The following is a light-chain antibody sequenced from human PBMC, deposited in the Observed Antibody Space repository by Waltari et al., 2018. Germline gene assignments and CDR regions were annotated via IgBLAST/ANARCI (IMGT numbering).Light chain of an antibody. CDR3: QHYVRLPVT. CDR1: QSVGRY. CDR2: DAS. J-gene: IGKJ1*01. Sequence: EIVLTQSPGTLSLSPGERATLSCGASQSVGRYLAWYQQKPGRAPRLLLYDASSRATGIPDRFSGSGFGTDFSLTISRLEPEDFAVYYCQHYVRLPVTFGQGTKVEIK. V-gene: IGKV3-20*01.